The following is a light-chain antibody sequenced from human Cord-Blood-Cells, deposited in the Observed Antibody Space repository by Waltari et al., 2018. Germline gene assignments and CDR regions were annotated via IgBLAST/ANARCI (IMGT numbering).Light chain of an antibody. V-gene: IGKV1-5*01. CDR2: DAS. J-gene: IGKJ1*01. CDR3: QQYNSYWT. Sequence: DIQMTQSPSTLSASVGDTVTITCRARQSISSWLAWYQQKPGKAPKLLIYDASSLESGVPSRFSGSGSGTEFTLTISSLQPDDFATYYCQQYNSYWTFGQGTKVEIK. CDR1: QSISSW.